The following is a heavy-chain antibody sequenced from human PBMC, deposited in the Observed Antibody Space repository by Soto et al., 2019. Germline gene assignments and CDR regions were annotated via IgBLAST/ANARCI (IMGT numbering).Heavy chain of an antibody. D-gene: IGHD5-12*01. CDR2: INSDGSTT. J-gene: IGHJ4*02. Sequence: GSLRLSCAASGFTFSSYWMHWVRQAPGKGLVWVSRINSDGSTTTYADSVKGRFTISRDNAKNTLYLQMNSLRAEDTAVYYCVRVPTGGYAFSLDDYWAQGTPVTVSS. CDR1: GFTFSSYW. CDR3: VRVPTGGYAFSLDDY. V-gene: IGHV3-74*01.